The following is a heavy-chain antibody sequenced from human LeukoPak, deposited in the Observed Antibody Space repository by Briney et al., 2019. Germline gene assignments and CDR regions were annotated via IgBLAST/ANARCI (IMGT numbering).Heavy chain of an antibody. Sequence: PGGSLRLSCAASGFTFSDYYMSWIRQAPGKGLEWVSYISSSGSTIYYADSVKGRFTISRDNAKNSLYLQMNSLRAEATAVYYCARSGTLWNYPLFDYWGQGTLVTVSS. CDR3: ARSGTLWNYPLFDY. CDR2: ISSSGSTI. V-gene: IGHV3-11*01. D-gene: IGHD1-7*01. CDR1: GFTFSDYY. J-gene: IGHJ4*02.